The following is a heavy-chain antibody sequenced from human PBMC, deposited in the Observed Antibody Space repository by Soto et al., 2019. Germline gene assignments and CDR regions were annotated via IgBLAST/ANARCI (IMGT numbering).Heavy chain of an antibody. V-gene: IGHV1-69*13. Sequence: ASVKVSCKASGGTFSDFGFSWVRQAPGQGLEWMGGISPVFGTTNYAQKFQGRITISADESTSTAYMEVNSLRFDDAAVYFCARERYQVISDGMDVWGQGTTVTVSS. D-gene: IGHD2-2*01. CDR1: GGTFSDFG. J-gene: IGHJ6*02. CDR2: ISPVFGTT. CDR3: ARERYQVISDGMDV.